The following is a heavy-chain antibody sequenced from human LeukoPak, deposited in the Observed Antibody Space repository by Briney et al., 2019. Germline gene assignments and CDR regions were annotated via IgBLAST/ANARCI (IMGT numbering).Heavy chain of an antibody. D-gene: IGHD3-3*01. Sequence: ASVKVSCKASGYTLTAYYIYWVRQAPGQGLEWMGWVSTSNPHTNYAPKFRGRVIMTIDTSTTTAYLEMRSLTSDDTAVYYCARDRFLWGLGNWFDLWGQGTLVTVTS. J-gene: IGHJ5*02. V-gene: IGHV1-18*04. CDR1: GYTLTAYY. CDR3: ARDRFLWGLGNWFDL. CDR2: VSTSNPHT.